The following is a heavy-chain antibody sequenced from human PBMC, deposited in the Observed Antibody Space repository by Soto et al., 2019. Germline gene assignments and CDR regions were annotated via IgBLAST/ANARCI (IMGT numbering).Heavy chain of an antibody. CDR3: ASPKIAFYNWFDP. J-gene: IGHJ5*02. Sequence: SETLSLTCNVSGDSITSGGYYWSWIRQQPGKGLEWIGYVYHSGSTYYNPSLKSRVTISVDTSKNQFSLKLSSVTAADTAVYYCASPKIAFYNWFDPWGQGTLVTVSS. D-gene: IGHD3-3*02. CDR2: VYHSGST. CDR1: GDSITSGGYY. V-gene: IGHV4-31*03.